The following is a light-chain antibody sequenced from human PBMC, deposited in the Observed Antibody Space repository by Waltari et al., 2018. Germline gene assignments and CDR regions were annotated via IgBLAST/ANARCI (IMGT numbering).Light chain of an antibody. CDR2: CAS. J-gene: IGKJ2*01. CDR1: QKVFYNSNDKNY. CDR3: QQSFTTPPT. Sequence: DIVLTQSPDSLAVSLGERATLNCKSSQKVFYNSNDKNYLVWYQQKSGQTPKLLIYCASTRESWVPYLFSVSWSGTEFTLTISNLQAEDVAVYYCQQSFTTPPTFCQGTKLEIK. V-gene: IGKV4-1*01.